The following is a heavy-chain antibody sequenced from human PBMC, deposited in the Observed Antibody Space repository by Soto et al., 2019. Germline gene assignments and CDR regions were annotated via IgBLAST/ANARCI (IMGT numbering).Heavy chain of an antibody. J-gene: IGHJ5*02. CDR1: GGSISSGGYY. V-gene: IGHV4-31*03. CDR2: TYYSGST. Sequence: QVQLQESGPGLVKPSQTLSLTCTVSGGSISSGGYYWSWIRQHPGKALEGIGYTYYSGSTYYNPSLKSRVTISVDTSKNQLSLKLSSVTAADTAVYYCARAHIVVVPAGRSNWFDPWGQGTLVTVSS. CDR3: ARAHIVVVPAGRSNWFDP. D-gene: IGHD2-2*01.